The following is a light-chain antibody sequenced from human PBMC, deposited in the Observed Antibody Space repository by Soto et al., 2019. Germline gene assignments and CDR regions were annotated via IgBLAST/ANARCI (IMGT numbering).Light chain of an antibody. V-gene: IGKV1-39*01. Sequence: DVQMTQSPSSLSASVGDRVTITCRASQNIDSCLNWYQQKPGKAPKLLIYAASNLQSGVPSRFSGSESGADFILTISSLPPEDFATYYCQQIYIAPVTFGQGTKVEIK. CDR3: QQIYIAPVT. J-gene: IGKJ1*01. CDR2: AAS. CDR1: QNIDSC.